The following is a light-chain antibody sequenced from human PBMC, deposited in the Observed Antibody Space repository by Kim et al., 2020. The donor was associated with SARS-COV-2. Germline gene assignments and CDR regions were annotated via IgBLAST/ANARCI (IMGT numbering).Light chain of an antibody. CDR3: QVWDISDHPI. V-gene: IGLV3-21*01. CDR2: YES. J-gene: IGLJ2*01. CDR1: NIGSKS. Sequence: VARGKTARITGGGKNIGSKSVHWYQQRPGQAPVLVMSYESGRPSVIPERMSGSNYGNTATLTIARVEAGYEADYFCQVWDISDHPIFGGGTQVTVL.